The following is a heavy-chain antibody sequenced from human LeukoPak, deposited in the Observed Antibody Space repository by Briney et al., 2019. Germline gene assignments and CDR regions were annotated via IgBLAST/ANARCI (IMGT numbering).Heavy chain of an antibody. Sequence: SETLSLTCAVYGGSFSGYYWNWIRQPPGKGLEWVGEINHSGRTNYNPSLKSRVTISVDTSKKQFSLKLSSVTAADTAVYYCARGVDYYGVWGQGTLVTVSS. CDR2: INHSGRT. J-gene: IGHJ4*02. V-gene: IGHV4-34*01. D-gene: IGHD3-10*01. CDR1: GGSFSGYY. CDR3: ARGVDYYGV.